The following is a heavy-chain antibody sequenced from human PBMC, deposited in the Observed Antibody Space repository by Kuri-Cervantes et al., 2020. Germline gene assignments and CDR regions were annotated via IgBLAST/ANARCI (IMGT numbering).Heavy chain of an antibody. CDR1: GGSISSSSYY. J-gene: IGHJ4*02. D-gene: IGHD6-13*01. Sequence: GSLRLSCTVSGGSISSSSYYWGWIRQPPGKGLEWIGYIYYSGSTNYNPSLKSRVTISVDTSKNQFSLKLSSVTAADTAVYYCARLEIPLVAAAYAYWGQGTLVTVSS. V-gene: IGHV4-61*05. CDR2: IYYSGST. CDR3: ARLEIPLVAAAYAY.